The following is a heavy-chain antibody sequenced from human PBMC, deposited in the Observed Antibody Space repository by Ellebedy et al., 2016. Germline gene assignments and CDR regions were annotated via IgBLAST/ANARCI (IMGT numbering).Heavy chain of an antibody. CDR1: GFTFSNFF. V-gene: IGHV3-23*01. CDR2: INSGGDKT. J-gene: IGHJ4*02. CDR3: RPGHYSGS. Sequence: GESLKISCAASGFTFSNFFMTWVRQAPGKGLEWVSTINSGGDKTYLADSMKGRFTISRDNSKNTLYLQMNSLRVEDTALYFCRPGHYSGSWGQGTLVTVSS.